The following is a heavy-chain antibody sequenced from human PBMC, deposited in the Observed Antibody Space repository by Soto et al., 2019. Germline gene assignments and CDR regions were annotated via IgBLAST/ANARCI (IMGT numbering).Heavy chain of an antibody. V-gene: IGHV3-15*01. CDR1: GFTFSNAW. CDR2: IKSKTDGGTT. CDR3: TTTSYYDFWSGYFRRYNYYMDV. J-gene: IGHJ6*03. D-gene: IGHD3-3*01. Sequence: GGSLRLSCAASGFTFSNAWMSWVRQAPGKGLEWVGRIKSKTDGGTTDYAAPVKGRFTISRDGSKNTLYLQMNSLKTEDTAVYYCTTTSYYDFWSGYFRRYNYYMDVWGKGTTVTVSS.